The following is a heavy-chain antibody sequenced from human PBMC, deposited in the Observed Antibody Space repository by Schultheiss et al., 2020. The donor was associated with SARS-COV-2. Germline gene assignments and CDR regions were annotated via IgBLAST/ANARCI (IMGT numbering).Heavy chain of an antibody. V-gene: IGHV3-9*01. D-gene: IGHD1-26*01. CDR3: AKDRRSSGSLDY. CDR1: GFTFDDYA. CDR2: ISWNSGSI. Sequence: GGSLRLSCAASGFTFDDYAMHWVRQAPGKGLEWVSGISWNSGSIGYADSVKGRFTISRDNAKNSLYLQMNSLRAEDTAVYYCAKDRRSSGSLDYWGQGTLVTVSS. J-gene: IGHJ4*02.